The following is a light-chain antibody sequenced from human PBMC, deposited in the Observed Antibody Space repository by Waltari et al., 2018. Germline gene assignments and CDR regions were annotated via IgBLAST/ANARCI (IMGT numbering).Light chain of an antibody. Sequence: DLQMTQSPSSLSASVGDRVPITCQASQDISNYLTWFQQKPGKAPKLLIFDASTLESGVPSRFSGSGSGTHFTFTIYSLQPEDIATYYCQQYDHLPLTFGGGTKVEIK. CDR3: QQYDHLPLT. CDR2: DAS. V-gene: IGKV1-33*01. CDR1: QDISNY. J-gene: IGKJ4*01.